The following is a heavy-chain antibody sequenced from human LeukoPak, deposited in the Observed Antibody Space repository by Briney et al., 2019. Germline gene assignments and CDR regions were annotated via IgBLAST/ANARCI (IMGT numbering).Heavy chain of an antibody. CDR1: GFPSSSYA. CDR3: AGEYSSSSTYYYYGMDV. CDR2: ISGSGGST. D-gene: IGHD6-6*01. Sequence: GGSLRLSCAASGFPSSSYAMSWVRPAPGKGLEWVSAISGSGGSTYYADSVKGRFAISRDNSKNTLYLQMNSLRAEDTAVYYCAGEYSSSSTYYYYGMDVWGQGTTVTVSS. J-gene: IGHJ6*02. V-gene: IGHV3-23*01.